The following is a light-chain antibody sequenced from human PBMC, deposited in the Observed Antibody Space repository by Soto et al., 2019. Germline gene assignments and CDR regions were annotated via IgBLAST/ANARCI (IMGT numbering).Light chain of an antibody. CDR2: AAS. Sequence: LVLTQSPGTLSLSPWERATLSCRASQSVSSHLAWYQQKPGQAPRLLIYAASTRATGIPARFRGSGSGTEFTLTISSLQPEDFATYYCQQANSFPITFGQGTRLEIK. CDR1: QSVSSH. CDR3: QQANSFPIT. J-gene: IGKJ5*01. V-gene: IGKV3-11*01.